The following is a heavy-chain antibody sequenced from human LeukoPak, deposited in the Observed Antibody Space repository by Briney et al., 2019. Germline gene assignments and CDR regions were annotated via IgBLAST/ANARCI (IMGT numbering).Heavy chain of an antibody. CDR3: ARKRRSHYYYYYMDV. J-gene: IGHJ6*03. CDR2: IYYSGST. V-gene: IGHV4-59*12. CDR1: GGSISSYY. D-gene: IGHD5-24*01. Sequence: PSETLSLTCTVSGGSISSYYWSWIRQPPGKGLEWIGYIYYSGSTNYNPSLKSRVTISVDTSKNQFSLKLSSVTAADTAVYYCARKRRSHYYYYYMDVWGKGTTVTVSS.